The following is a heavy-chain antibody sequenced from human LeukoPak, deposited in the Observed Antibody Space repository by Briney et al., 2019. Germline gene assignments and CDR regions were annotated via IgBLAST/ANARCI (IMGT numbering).Heavy chain of an antibody. Sequence: GGSLRLSCAASGFTVSSNYMSWVRQAPGKGLEWVPVIYSGGSTYYADSVKGRFTISRDNYKSTLYLQMNSLRAEDTAVYYCALHCSGGSCYANWFDPWGQGTLVTVSS. CDR2: IYSGGST. D-gene: IGHD2-15*01. V-gene: IGHV3-53*01. J-gene: IGHJ5*02. CDR3: ALHCSGGSCYANWFDP. CDR1: GFTVSSNY.